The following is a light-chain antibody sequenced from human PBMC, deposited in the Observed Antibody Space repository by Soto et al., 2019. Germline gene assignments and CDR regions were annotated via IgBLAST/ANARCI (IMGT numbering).Light chain of an antibody. Sequence: QSVLTQPPSVSAAPGQKVTISCSGGSSNIGNNYVSWYQQHPGKAPKLMIYEVTNRPSGVSNRFSGSKSGNTASLTISGLQAEDEADYYCSSYTSRSTLVFGTGTKVTVL. CDR2: EVT. V-gene: IGLV2-14*01. CDR3: SSYTSRSTLV. J-gene: IGLJ1*01. CDR1: SSNIGNNY.